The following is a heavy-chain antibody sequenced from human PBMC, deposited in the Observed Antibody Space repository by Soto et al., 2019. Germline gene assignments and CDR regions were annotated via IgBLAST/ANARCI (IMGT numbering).Heavy chain of an antibody. CDR1: GVTLRDYY. D-gene: IGHD3-10*01. Sequence: QAQLVYPGGGLGNPGGSLRLSCAVSGVTLRDYYWSWLRHASWKGGEGGSYSSSSGSTIYYADPVKGRFTIYRDNAKNSLYLQMKSLRAEETAVYYCARDRADGSLNWGQGTLVTVSS. CDR3: ARDRADGSLN. V-gene: IGHV3-11*01. CDR2: SSSSGSTI. J-gene: IGHJ4*02.